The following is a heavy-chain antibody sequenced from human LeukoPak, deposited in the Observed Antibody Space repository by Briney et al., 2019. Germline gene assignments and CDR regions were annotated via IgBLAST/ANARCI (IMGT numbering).Heavy chain of an antibody. CDR3: ATADSSGYYSISFDY. D-gene: IGHD3-22*01. Sequence: ASVKVSCKVSGYTLTELSMHWVRQAPGKGLEWMGGFDPKDGETIYAQKFQGRVTVTEDTSTDTAYMELSSLRSEDTAVYYCATADSSGYYSISFDYWGQGTLVTVSS. CDR1: GYTLTELS. CDR2: FDPKDGET. J-gene: IGHJ4*02. V-gene: IGHV1-24*01.